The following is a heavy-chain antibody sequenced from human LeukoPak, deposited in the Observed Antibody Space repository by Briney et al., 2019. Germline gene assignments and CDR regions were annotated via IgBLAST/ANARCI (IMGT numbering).Heavy chain of an antibody. CDR3: ARVGRDGYNPFDY. J-gene: IGHJ4*02. D-gene: IGHD5-24*01. V-gene: IGHV1-69*13. Sequence: SVKVSCKASGGTFSSYAISWVRQAPGQGLEWMGGIIPIFGTANYAQKFQGRVTITADESTSTAYMELSSLRSEDTAVYYCARVGRDGYNPFDYWGQGTLVTVSS. CDR2: IIPIFGTA. CDR1: GGTFSSYA.